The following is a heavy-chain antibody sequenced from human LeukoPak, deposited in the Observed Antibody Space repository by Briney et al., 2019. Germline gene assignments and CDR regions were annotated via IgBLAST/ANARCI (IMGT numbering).Heavy chain of an antibody. CDR2: INHSGST. CDR3: ARGKKDIVVVPAASNYSYYYYMDV. Sequence: SETLSLTCAVYGVPFSCYHWSWIRQPPGKGLDGIGEINHSGSTNYNPSLKRLVTISLDTSKNQFSLKLSSVTAADTAVYYRARGKKDIVVVPAASNYSYYYYMDVWGKGTTVTASS. V-gene: IGHV4-34*01. J-gene: IGHJ6*03. CDR1: GVPFSCYH. D-gene: IGHD2-2*01.